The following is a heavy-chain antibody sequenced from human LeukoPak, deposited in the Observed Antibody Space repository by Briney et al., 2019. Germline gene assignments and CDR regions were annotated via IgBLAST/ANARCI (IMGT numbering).Heavy chain of an antibody. V-gene: IGHV3-74*01. CDR2: INSDGINT. CDR1: GFTFSNYW. D-gene: IGHD3-22*01. J-gene: IGHJ5*02. Sequence: GGSLRLSCAAPGFTFSNYWMHWVRQAPGKGLVWVSRINSDGINTSYADSVKGRFTISRDNAKNTLNLQMNSLRAEDTAVYYCARDLGQYYDTSDNWFDPWGQGTLVTVSS. CDR3: ARDLGQYYDTSDNWFDP.